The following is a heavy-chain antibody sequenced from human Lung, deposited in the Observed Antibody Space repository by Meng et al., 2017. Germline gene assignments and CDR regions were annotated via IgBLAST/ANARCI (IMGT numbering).Heavy chain of an antibody. CDR2: INHSGST. Sequence: QVQLQQGGAGLVKPSETLSLTCCVSGGSFSDYYWSWIRQPPGKGLEWIGEINHSGSTNYNPSLESRATISVDTSQNNLSLKLSSVTAADSAVYYCARGPTTMAHDFDYWGQGTLVTVSS. D-gene: IGHD4-11*01. CDR3: ARGPTTMAHDFDY. V-gene: IGHV4-34*01. J-gene: IGHJ4*02. CDR1: GGSFSDYY.